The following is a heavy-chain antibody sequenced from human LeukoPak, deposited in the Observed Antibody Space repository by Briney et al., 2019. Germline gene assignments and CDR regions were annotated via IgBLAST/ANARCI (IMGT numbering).Heavy chain of an antibody. D-gene: IGHD2-2*01. Sequence: GGSLRLSCAASGFTFSSYAMSWVRQAPGKGLEWVSAISGSGGSTYYADSVKGRFTISRDNSKNTLYLQMNSLRAEDTAVYYCAKGSSIRYYYYYYMDVWGKGTTVTVSS. J-gene: IGHJ6*03. CDR2: ISGSGGST. CDR1: GFTFSSYA. CDR3: AKGSSIRYYYYYYMDV. V-gene: IGHV3-23*01.